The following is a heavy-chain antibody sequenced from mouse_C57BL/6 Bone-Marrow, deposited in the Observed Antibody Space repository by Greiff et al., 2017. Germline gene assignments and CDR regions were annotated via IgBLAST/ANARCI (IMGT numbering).Heavy chain of an antibody. CDR2: INPSTGGT. Sequence: EVQLQQSGPELVKPGASVKISCKASGYSFTGYYMNWVKQSPEKSLEWIGEINPSTGGTTYNQKFKAKATLTVDKSSSTAYMQLSSLTSEDSAVYYGASTGFAYWGQGTLVTVSA. CDR1: GYSFTGYY. CDR3: ASTGFAY. J-gene: IGHJ3*01. V-gene: IGHV1-42*01. D-gene: IGHD4-1*02.